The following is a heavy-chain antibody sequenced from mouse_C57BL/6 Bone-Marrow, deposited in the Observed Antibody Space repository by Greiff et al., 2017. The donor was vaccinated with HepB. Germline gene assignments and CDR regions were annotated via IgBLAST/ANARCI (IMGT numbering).Heavy chain of an antibody. CDR2: IDPSDSYT. CDR1: GYTFTSYW. Sequence: QVQLQQPGAELVMPGASVKLSCKASGYTFTSYWMHWVKQRPGQGLEWIGEIDPSDSYTNYNQKFKGKSTLTVDKSSSTAYMQLSSLTSVDSAVYYCARFDGYFLYYFDYWGQGTTLTVSS. V-gene: IGHV1-69*01. J-gene: IGHJ2*01. D-gene: IGHD2-3*01. CDR3: ARFDGYFLYYFDY.